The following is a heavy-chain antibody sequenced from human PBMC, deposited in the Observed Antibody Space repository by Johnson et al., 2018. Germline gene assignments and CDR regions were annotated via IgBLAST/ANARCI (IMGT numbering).Heavy chain of an antibody. CDR3: ATGYKTY. CDR1: GITFNNYW. CDR2: VKQAGREK. J-gene: IGHJ4*02. V-gene: IGHV3-7*01. Sequence: EVQLVESGGGLLQPGESLRLSCAESGITFNNYWIDWVRQAPGKGMEWVANVKQAGREKYYIDSVKGRFTISRDNTKGSVYLQMNSLRLQDTGGYYCATGYKTYLGQGTLVTVAS. D-gene: IGHD5-12*01.